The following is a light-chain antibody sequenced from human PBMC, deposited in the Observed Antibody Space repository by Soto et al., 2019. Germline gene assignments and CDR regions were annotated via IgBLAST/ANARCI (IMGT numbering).Light chain of an antibody. CDR1: QSVSSNF. CDR3: QQYDSSPRT. J-gene: IGKJ1*01. CDR2: GAS. V-gene: IGKV3-20*01. Sequence: ENVLTQSPGTLSLSPGERATLSCRASQSVSSNFLAWYQQKPGQAPRLLIYGASNRATGIPDRFSGSGSGTDFTLTISRLEPEDFAVYYCQQYDSSPRTCGQGTKGDIK.